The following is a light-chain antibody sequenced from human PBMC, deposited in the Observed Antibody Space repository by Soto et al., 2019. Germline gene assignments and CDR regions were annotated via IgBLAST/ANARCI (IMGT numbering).Light chain of an antibody. Sequence: QSVLAQPASVSGSPGQSITISCSGTISDIGTYNYVSWYQQHAGKAPKLIIYEVSHRPSGVSTRFSGPKSGRTASLTISGLQAEDEAHYYCCSSTGITTLVFATGTKVTVL. CDR3: CSSTGITTLV. V-gene: IGLV2-14*01. CDR2: EVS. CDR1: ISDIGTYNY. J-gene: IGLJ1*01.